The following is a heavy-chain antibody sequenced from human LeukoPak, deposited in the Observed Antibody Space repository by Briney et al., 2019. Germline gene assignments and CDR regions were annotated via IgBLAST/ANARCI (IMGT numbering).Heavy chain of an antibody. CDR2: IKQDGSEK. Sequence: GGSLRLSCAVSGFSVSSYWMTWVRQAPGKGLEWVANIKQDGSEKNYVDSVKGRFTISRDNAENSLFLQMNSLRVEDTAVYYCAREWQGGIAAAGTRIEGDYWGQGTLVAVSS. CDR3: AREWQGGIAAAGTRIEGDY. J-gene: IGHJ4*02. D-gene: IGHD6-13*01. V-gene: IGHV3-7*01. CDR1: GFSVSSYW.